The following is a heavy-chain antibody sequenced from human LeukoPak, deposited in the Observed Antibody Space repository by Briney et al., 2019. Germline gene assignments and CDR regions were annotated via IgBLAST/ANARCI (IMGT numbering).Heavy chain of an antibody. CDR3: ARARATTLAVFDY. CDR1: GGTFSSYA. J-gene: IGHJ4*02. V-gene: IGHV1-69*04. D-gene: IGHD5-24*01. Sequence: SVKVSCKASGGTFSSYAISWVRQAPGQGLEWMGRIIPILGIANYAQKFQGRVTITADKSTSTAYMELSSLRSEDTAVYYCARARATTLAVFDYWGQGTLVTVSS. CDR2: IIPILGIA.